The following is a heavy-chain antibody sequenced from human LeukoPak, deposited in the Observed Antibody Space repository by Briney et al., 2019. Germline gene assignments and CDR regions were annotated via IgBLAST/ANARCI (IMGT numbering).Heavy chain of an antibody. D-gene: IGHD6-13*01. CDR3: ARGSATPSYSSSWGLRARGYFDY. CDR1: SGSISSGSYY. CDR2: IYTSGNT. Sequence: PSQTLSLTCTVSSGSISSGSYYWSWIRQPAGKGLEWIGRIYTSGNTNYNPSLKSRVTISVDTSKNQFSLKLSSVTAADTAVYYCARGSATPSYSSSWGLRARGYFDYWGQGTLVTVSS. V-gene: IGHV4-61*02. J-gene: IGHJ4*02.